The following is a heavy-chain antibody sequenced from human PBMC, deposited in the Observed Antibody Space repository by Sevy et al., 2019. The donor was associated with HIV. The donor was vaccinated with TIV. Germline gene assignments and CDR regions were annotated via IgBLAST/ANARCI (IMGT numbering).Heavy chain of an antibody. J-gene: IGHJ4*02. CDR3: ARQVGDIVVAYFDY. CDR2: IYYSGST. Sequence: SETLSLTCTVSGGSISSYYWSWIRRPPGKGLEWIGFIYYSGSTNYNPSLKSRVTISVDTSKNQFSLKLSSVTAADTAVYYCARQVGDIVVAYFDYWGQGTLVTVSS. V-gene: IGHV4-59*08. D-gene: IGHD2-15*01. CDR1: GGSISSYY.